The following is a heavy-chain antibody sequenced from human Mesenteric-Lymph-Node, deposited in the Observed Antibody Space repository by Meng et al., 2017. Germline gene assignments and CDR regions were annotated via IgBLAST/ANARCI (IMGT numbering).Heavy chain of an antibody. CDR1: GYTFTGYY. CDR2: INPNSGGT. V-gene: IGHV1-2*06. J-gene: IGHJ4*02. CDR3: AREEGPSSSWYVDY. D-gene: IGHD6-13*01. Sequence: QVQLAQSGAEVKKPGASVKVSCKASGYTFTGYYMHWVRQAPGQGLEWMGRINPNSGGTNYAQKFQGRVTMTRDTSISTAYMELSRLRSDDTAVYYCAREEGPSSSWYVDYWGQGTLVTVSS.